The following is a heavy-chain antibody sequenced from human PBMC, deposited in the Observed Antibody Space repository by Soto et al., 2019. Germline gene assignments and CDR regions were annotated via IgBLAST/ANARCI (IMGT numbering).Heavy chain of an antibody. D-gene: IGHD3-22*01. J-gene: IGHJ4*02. CDR1: GFTFSSYG. Sequence: QVQLVESGGGVVQPGRSLRLSCAASGFTFSSYGMHWVRQAPGKGLEWVAVIWYDGSNKYYADSMKGRFTISRDNSKNTLYLKMTSLRAEDTALYYCARDGPGYYGYWGQGTLVTVSS. CDR3: ARDGPGYYGY. CDR2: IWYDGSNK. V-gene: IGHV3-33*01.